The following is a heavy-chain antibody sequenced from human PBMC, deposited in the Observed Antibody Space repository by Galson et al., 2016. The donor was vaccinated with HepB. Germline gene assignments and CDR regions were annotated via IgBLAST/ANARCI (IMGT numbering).Heavy chain of an antibody. CDR1: GFTFSSHT. CDR3: AQHWSPPDYGGNAWYFDL. CDR2: ISGSGGTT. D-gene: IGHD4-23*01. V-gene: IGHV3-23*01. J-gene: IGHJ2*01. Sequence: SLRLSCAASGFTFSSHTMSWVRQAPGKGLEWVSVISGSGGTTNYADSVRGRFAISRDNSKNTLYLQMNSLRAEDTAVYYCAQHWSPPDYGGNAWYFDLWGRGTLVTVSS.